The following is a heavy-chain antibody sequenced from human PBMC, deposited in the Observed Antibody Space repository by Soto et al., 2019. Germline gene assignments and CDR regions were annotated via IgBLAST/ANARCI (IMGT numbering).Heavy chain of an antibody. V-gene: IGHV4-34*01. Sequence: QVQLQQWGAGLLKPSETLSLTCAVYGGSFSGYYWTWLRQPPGTGLEWIGEINHSGRNNYNPSLKSRVTISVDTSKNQFSLKLTSVTAADPAVYYCASDKISGLFDYWGQGPLVTVSS. J-gene: IGHJ4*02. CDR1: GGSFSGYY. CDR3: ASDKISGLFDY. CDR2: INHSGRN.